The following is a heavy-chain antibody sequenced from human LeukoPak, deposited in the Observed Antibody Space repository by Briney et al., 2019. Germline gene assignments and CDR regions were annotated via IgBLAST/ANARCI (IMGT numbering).Heavy chain of an antibody. J-gene: IGHJ5*02. CDR1: GFTFSNYE. D-gene: IGHD6-19*01. V-gene: IGHV3-48*03. CDR3: AKDPYSSGPYNWFDP. CDR2: ISSSGSDI. Sequence: GGSLRLSCAASGFTFSNYEMHWVRQAPGKGLEWVSYISSSGSDIYYADSVKGLFTISRDNSKNTLYLQMNRLRAEDTAVYYCAKDPYSSGPYNWFDPWGQGTLVTVSS.